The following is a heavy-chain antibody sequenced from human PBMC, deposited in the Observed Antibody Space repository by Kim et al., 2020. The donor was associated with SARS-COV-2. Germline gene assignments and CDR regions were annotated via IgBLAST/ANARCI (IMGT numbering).Heavy chain of an antibody. D-gene: IGHD2-15*01. V-gene: IGHV4-39*07. J-gene: IGHJ5*02. CDR3: ARDYGGNANRFDP. Sequence: SNPSLKSRVTISVDSSKNQFSLKLISVTAADTAVYYCARDYGGNANRFDPWGQGTLVTVSS.